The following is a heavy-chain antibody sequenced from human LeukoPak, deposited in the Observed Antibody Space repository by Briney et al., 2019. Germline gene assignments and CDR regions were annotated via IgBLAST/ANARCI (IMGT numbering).Heavy chain of an antibody. D-gene: IGHD2-15*01. J-gene: IGHJ4*02. CDR2: MNPNSGNT. Sequence: ASVKVSCKASGYTFTSYDINRVRQATGQGLEWMGWMNPNSGNTGYAQKFQGRVTMTRNTSISTAYMELSSLRSEDTAVYYCAYVSLTRGGGRVPSSWGQGTLVTVSS. CDR3: AYVSLTRGGGRVPSS. CDR1: GYTFTSYD. V-gene: IGHV1-8*01.